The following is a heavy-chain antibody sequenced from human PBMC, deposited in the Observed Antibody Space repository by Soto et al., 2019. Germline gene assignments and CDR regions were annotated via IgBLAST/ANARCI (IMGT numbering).Heavy chain of an antibody. CDR2: IYYSGST. CDR1: GGSISSYY. CDR3: ARVVVVANAFDI. D-gene: IGHD2-15*01. V-gene: IGHV4-59*01. Sequence: SETLSLTCTVSGGSISSYYWSWIRQPPGKGLEWIGYIYYSGSTSYNPSLKSRVTISVDTSKNQFSLKLSSVTAADTAVYYCARVVVVANAFDIWGQGKMVTVSS. J-gene: IGHJ3*02.